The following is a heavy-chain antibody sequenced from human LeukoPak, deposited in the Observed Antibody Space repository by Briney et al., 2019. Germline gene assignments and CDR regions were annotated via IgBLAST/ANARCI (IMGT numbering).Heavy chain of an antibody. CDR1: GGSISSGDYY. CDR2: IYYSGST. D-gene: IGHD2-21*02. CDR3: ASRLVTKYFDY. J-gene: IGHJ4*02. V-gene: IGHV4-30-4*01. Sequence: PSQTLSLTCTVSGGSISSGDYYWSWIRQPPGKGLEWIGNIYYSGSTYYNPSLKSRVTISVDTSKNQFSLRLSSVTAADTAVYYCASRLVTKYFDYWGQGTPVTVSS.